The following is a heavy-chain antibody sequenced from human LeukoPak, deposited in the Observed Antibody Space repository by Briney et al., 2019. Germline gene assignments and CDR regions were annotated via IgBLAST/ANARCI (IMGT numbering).Heavy chain of an antibody. CDR1: GGSISSGSYY. CDR3: ARSEIAAAGSVYYYYYMDV. D-gene: IGHD6-13*01. CDR2: IYTSGST. Sequence: SETLSLTCTVSGGSISSGSYYWSWIRQPAGKGLEWIGRIYTSGSTNYNPSLKSRVTMSVDTSKNQFSLKLSSVTAADTAVYYCARSEIAAAGSVYYYYYMDVWGKGTTVTVSS. V-gene: IGHV4-61*02. J-gene: IGHJ6*03.